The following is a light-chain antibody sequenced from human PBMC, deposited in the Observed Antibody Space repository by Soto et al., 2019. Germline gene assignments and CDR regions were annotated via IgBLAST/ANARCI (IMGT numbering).Light chain of an antibody. J-gene: IGLJ1*01. V-gene: IGLV2-14*01. CDR1: SSDIGGYNY. CDR3: SSYRSTTTFGV. Sequence: QSVLTQPASVSGSHGQSITISCTGTSSDIGGYNYVSWYQQHPGKAPKVVIYEVSNRPLGVSNRFSASKSGNTASLIISGLQADDEADYFCSSYRSTTTFGVFGTGTKLTVL. CDR2: EVS.